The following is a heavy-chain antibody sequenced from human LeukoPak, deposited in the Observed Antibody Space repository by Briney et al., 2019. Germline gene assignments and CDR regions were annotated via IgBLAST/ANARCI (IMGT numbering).Heavy chain of an antibody. Sequence: ASVKVSCKASGYTFTGYYMHWVRQAPGQGLEWMGRINPNSGGTNYAQKFQGRVTMTRDTSVSTAYMELSRLRSDDTAVYYCARERIRGYWYFDLWGRGTLVTASS. CDR1: GYTFTGYY. CDR3: ARERIRGYWYFDL. J-gene: IGHJ2*01. CDR2: INPNSGGT. D-gene: IGHD2-15*01. V-gene: IGHV1-2*06.